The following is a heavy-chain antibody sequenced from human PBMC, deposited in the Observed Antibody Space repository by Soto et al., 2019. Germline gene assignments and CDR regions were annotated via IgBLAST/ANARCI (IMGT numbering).Heavy chain of an antibody. J-gene: IGHJ6*02. CDR1: GGTFSSYT. D-gene: IGHD2-21*02. CDR3: GRVTRCGVDCYSLADYYYYGMDV. CDR2: IIPILGIA. V-gene: IGHV1-69*02. Sequence: SVKVSCKASGGTFSSYTISWVRQAPGQGLEWMGRIIPILGIANYAQKLQGRVTITADKSTSTAYMELRSLRTEDTAVNYRGRVTRCGVDCYSLADYYYYGMDVWGQGTTVTVSS.